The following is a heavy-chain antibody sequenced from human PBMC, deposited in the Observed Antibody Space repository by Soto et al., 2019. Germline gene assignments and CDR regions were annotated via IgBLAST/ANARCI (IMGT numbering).Heavy chain of an antibody. CDR2: IIPIFGTA. Sequence: SVKVSCKASGGTFSSYAISWVRQAPGQGLEWMGGIIPIFGTANYAQKFQGRVTITADESTSTAYMELSSLRSEDTAVYYCARDPYSSSSNWFDPWGPGALVTVSS. CDR3: ARDPYSSSSNWFDP. J-gene: IGHJ5*02. D-gene: IGHD6-6*01. CDR1: GGTFSSYA. V-gene: IGHV1-69*13.